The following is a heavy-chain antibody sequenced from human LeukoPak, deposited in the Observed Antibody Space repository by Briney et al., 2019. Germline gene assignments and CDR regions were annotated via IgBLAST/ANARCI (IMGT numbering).Heavy chain of an antibody. CDR2: INAYNGNT. CDR3: ARDSLRFLEWLLPLDYGMDV. Sequence: ASVKVSCKASGYTFTSYGISWVRQAPGQELEWMGWINAYNGNTNYAQKLQGRVTMTTDTSTSTAYMELRSLRADDTAVYYCARDSLRFLEWLLPLDYGMDVWGQGTTVTVSS. J-gene: IGHJ6*02. CDR1: GYTFTSYG. V-gene: IGHV1-18*01. D-gene: IGHD3-3*01.